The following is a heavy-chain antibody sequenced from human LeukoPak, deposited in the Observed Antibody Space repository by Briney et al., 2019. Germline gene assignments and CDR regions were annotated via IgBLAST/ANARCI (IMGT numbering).Heavy chain of an antibody. D-gene: IGHD5-18*01. CDR3: ARDSGTAMVFRSSYYFDY. Sequence: SETLSLTCTVSGGSISSSSYYWVWIRQPPGKGLEWIGNIYNSGSTYYNPSLKSRVTISVDTSKNQFSLKLSSVTAADTAVYYCARDSGTAMVFRSSYYFDYWGQGTLVTVSS. CDR1: GGSISSSSYY. V-gene: IGHV4-39*07. J-gene: IGHJ4*02. CDR2: IYNSGST.